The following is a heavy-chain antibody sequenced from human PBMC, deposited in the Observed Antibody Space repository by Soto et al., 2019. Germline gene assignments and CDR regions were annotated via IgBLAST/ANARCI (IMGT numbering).Heavy chain of an antibody. CDR2: ISSSSGYI. D-gene: IGHD3-22*01. V-gene: IGHV3-21*01. CDR3: ASLYYYDSSGYFGGHYYYGMDV. CDR1: GFTFSSYS. Sequence: EVQLVESGGGLVKPGGSLRLSCAASGFTFSSYSMNWVRQAPGKGLEWVSSISSSSGYIYYADSVRGRFTISRDNAQKSLFLNMNSLRAEEKAVYSCASLYYYDSSGYFGGHYYYGMDVWGQGTTVTVSS. J-gene: IGHJ6*02.